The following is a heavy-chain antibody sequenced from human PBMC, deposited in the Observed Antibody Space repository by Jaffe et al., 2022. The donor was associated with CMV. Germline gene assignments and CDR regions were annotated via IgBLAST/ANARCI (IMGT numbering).Heavy chain of an antibody. V-gene: IGHV4-31*03. D-gene: IGHD3-16*02. CDR3: ARAPQDYVWGSYRPGGAFDI. CDR2: IHYGGST. CDR1: GGSMNSGGPY. J-gene: IGHJ3*02. Sequence: VQLQESGPGLVKSSQTLSLTCTVSGGSMNSGGPYWSWIRQHPGKGLEWIGYIHYGGSTNYSPSLKSRVTISVDTSKNQFSLRLSSVTAADTAVYYCARAPQDYVWGSYRPGGAFDIWGQGTLVTVSS.